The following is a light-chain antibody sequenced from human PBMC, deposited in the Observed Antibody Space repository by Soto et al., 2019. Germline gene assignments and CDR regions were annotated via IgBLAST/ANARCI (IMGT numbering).Light chain of an antibody. J-gene: IGLJ2*01. V-gene: IGLV2-14*01. Sequence: QSVLTQPASVSGSPGQSITISCTGTSSDVGGYNYVPWYQQHPGKAPKLMIYDVSNRPSGVSNRFSGSKSGNTASLTISGLQAEDEADYYCSSYTSSSTPVVFGGGTKVTVL. CDR2: DVS. CDR1: SSDVGGYNY. CDR3: SSYTSSSTPVV.